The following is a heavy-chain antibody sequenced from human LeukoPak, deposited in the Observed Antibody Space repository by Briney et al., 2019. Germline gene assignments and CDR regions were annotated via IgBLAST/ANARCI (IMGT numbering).Heavy chain of an antibody. Sequence: GASVKVSCTASGYTFSNYWIQWFRQAPGQGLEWMGWISPKNGNVDYAKNLQGRVALTRDTSTTTVYLELSSLTSDDTAVYYCARGDPHQRFVYWGQGTQVTVSS. CDR3: ARGDPHQRFVY. J-gene: IGHJ4*02. CDR1: GYTFSNYW. CDR2: ISPKNGNV. V-gene: IGHV1-2*02. D-gene: IGHD3-16*01.